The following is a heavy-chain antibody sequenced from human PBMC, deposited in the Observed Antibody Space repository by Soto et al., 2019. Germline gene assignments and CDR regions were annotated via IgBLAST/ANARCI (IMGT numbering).Heavy chain of an antibody. J-gene: IGHJ4*02. CDR3: ARKIRTSTVTLLYYFDY. CDR2: ISAYNGNT. V-gene: IGHV1-18*01. D-gene: IGHD4-4*01. Sequence: ASVKVSCKASGYTFTSYGISWVRQAPGQGLEWMGWISAYNGNTNYAQKLQGRVTMTTDTSTSTAYMELRSLRSDDTAVYYCARKIRTSTVTLLYYFDYWGQGTLVTVSS. CDR1: GYTFTSYG.